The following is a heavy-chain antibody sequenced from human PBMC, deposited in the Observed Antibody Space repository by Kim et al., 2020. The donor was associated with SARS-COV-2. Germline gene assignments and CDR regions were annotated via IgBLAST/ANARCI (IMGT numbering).Heavy chain of an antibody. J-gene: IGHJ4*02. CDR3: ATSSSGFSFFDY. D-gene: IGHD3-22*01. V-gene: IGHV4-59*01. Sequence: NYTPSLKSRVTISVDTSKNQFSLKLSSVTAADTAVYYCATSSSGFSFFDYWGQGTLVTVSS.